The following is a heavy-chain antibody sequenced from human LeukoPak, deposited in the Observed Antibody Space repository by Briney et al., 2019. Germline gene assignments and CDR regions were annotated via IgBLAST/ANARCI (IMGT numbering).Heavy chain of an antibody. D-gene: IGHD5-18*01. J-gene: IGHJ4*02. CDR1: GFTFSSYA. CDR2: ISGSGGST. V-gene: IGHV3-23*01. Sequence: GGSLRLSCAASGFTFSSYAMSWVRQAPGKGLEWVSAISGSGGSTYYADSVKGRFTISRDNAKNTLFLQMNSLRAEDTAVYYCAFGFGYPYSFDYWGQGTLVTVSS. CDR3: AFGFGYPYSFDY.